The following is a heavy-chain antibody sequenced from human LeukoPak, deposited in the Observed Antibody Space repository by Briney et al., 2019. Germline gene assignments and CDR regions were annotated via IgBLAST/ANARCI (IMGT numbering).Heavy chain of an antibody. CDR2: IDTRGIS. D-gene: IGHD6-13*01. J-gene: IGHJ5*02. CDR3: ARWDSSSWYGPPITGFDP. V-gene: IGHV4-61*02. CDR1: GASIRGDSYH. Sequence: TSQTLSLTCTVSGASIRGDSYHWTWIRQPAGKGLEWVGRIDTRGISNFNPSLKSRVTISLDASKKQFSLKLTSVTAADTAVYYCARWDSSSWYGPPITGFDPWGQGTLVTVAS.